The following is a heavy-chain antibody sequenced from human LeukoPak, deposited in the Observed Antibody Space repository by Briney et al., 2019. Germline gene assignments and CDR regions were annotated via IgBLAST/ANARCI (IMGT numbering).Heavy chain of an antibody. J-gene: IGHJ5*02. D-gene: IGHD2-2*02. CDR3: AKASVAIPQYCNS. CDR2: ISGTGSST. Sequence: GGSLRLACAASGFAFSDSWMTWIRQAPGKGLEWVSTISGTGSSTYYADSAKGRFTISRDNSKDTLFLQLNSLTAADTAMYFCAKASVAIPQYCNSWGQGTLVTVSS. V-gene: IGHV3-23*01. CDR1: GFAFSDSW.